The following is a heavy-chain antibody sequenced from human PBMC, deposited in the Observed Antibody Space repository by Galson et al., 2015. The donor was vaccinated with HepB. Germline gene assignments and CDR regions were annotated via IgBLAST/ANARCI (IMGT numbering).Heavy chain of an antibody. J-gene: IGHJ6*02. CDR2: IIPIFGTA. Sequence: SVKVSCKASGGTFSSYAISWVRQAPGQGLEWMGGIIPIFGTANYAQKFQGRVTITADKSTSTAYMELSSLRSEDTAVYYCASPSIAALDYYYYGMDVWGQGTTVTVSS. CDR3: ASPSIAALDYYYYGMDV. D-gene: IGHD6-6*01. CDR1: GGTFSSYA. V-gene: IGHV1-69*06.